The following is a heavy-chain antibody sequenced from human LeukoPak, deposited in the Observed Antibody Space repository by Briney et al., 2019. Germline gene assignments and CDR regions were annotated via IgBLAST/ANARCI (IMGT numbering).Heavy chain of an antibody. CDR2: IYYSGST. V-gene: IGHV4-39*07. CDR1: GDSISSSRSY. J-gene: IGHJ5*02. CDR3: ARAYSSSWYYNWFDP. D-gene: IGHD6-13*01. Sequence: SETLSLTCTVSGDSISSSRSYWGWIRQPPGKGLEWIGSIYYSGSTYYNTSLKSRVTISVDTSKNQFSLKLRSVTAADTAMYYCARAYSSSWYYNWFDPWGQGTLVTVSS.